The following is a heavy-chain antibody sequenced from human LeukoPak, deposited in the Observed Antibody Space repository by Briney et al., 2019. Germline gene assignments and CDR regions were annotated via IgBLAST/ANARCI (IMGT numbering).Heavy chain of an antibody. CDR2: IYTSGST. Sequence: TSETLSLTCTVSGGSISSGSYYWSWIRQPAGKGLEWIGRIYTSGSTNYNPSLRSRVTISVDTSKNQFSPKLSSVTAADTAVYYCARAGSYYWFDPWGQGTLVTVSS. V-gene: IGHV4-61*02. J-gene: IGHJ5*02. CDR3: ARAGSYYWFDP. D-gene: IGHD1-26*01. CDR1: GGSISSGSYY.